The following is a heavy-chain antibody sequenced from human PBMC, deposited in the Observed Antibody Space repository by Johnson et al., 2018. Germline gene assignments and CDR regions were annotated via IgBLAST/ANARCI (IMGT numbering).Heavy chain of an antibody. CDR2: ISWNSGSI. V-gene: IGHV3-9*01. J-gene: IGHJ1*01. Sequence: VQLVESGGGVVQPGRSXRLSCAASGFTFSSYAMHWVRQAPGKGLEWVSGISWNSGSIGYADSVEGRFTISRDNAKNSLYLQMNSLRPEDTALYYCAKAPVGWLGEGAEYFQHWGQGTLVTVSS. CDR3: AKAPVGWLGEGAEYFQH. D-gene: IGHD3-3*01. CDR1: GFTFSSYA.